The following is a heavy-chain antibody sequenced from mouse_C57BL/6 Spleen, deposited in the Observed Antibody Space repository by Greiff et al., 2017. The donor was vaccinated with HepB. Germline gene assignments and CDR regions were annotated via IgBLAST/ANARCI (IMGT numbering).Heavy chain of an antibody. CDR3: ARYPIWVGYGAWFAY. D-gene: IGHD4-1*01. CDR2: IYPRDGST. J-gene: IGHJ3*01. V-gene: IGHV1-85*01. CDR1: GYTFTSYD. Sequence: VHLVESGPELVKPGASVKLSCKASGYTFTSYDINWVKQRPGQGLEWIGWIYPRDGSTKYNEKFKGKATLTVDTSSNTAYMELHRLTSEDSAVYLGARYPIWVGYGAWFAYWGQGTMVTVSA.